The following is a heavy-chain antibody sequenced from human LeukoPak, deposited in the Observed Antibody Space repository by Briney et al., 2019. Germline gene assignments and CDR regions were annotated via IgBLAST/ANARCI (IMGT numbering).Heavy chain of an antibody. V-gene: IGHV3-7*01. D-gene: IGHD3-16*01. J-gene: IGHJ5*02. Sequence: GGSLRLSCAASGLTFSSYWMSWVRQAPGKGLEWVGNIQPDGSEGYPVDSVKGRFTISRDNARNSLFLQMNSLRVEDTAVYYCASQSYARFDPWGQGTLVTVSS. CDR3: ASQSYARFDP. CDR2: IQPDGSEG. CDR1: GLTFSSYW.